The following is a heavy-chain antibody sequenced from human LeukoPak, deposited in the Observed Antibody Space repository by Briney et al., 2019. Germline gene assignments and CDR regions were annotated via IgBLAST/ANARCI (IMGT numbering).Heavy chain of an antibody. CDR2: MSYDGINE. V-gene: IGHV3-30*03. Sequence: PGGSLRLSCAASGFTFSSNSMNWVRQAPGKGLEWVAVMSYDGINEYYADSVKGRFTISRDNSKDTLYLQMNTLRPEDTAVYYCARGGWRAAVAGSVYHYWGQGTLVTVSS. D-gene: IGHD6-19*01. J-gene: IGHJ4*02. CDR1: GFTFSSNS. CDR3: ARGGWRAAVAGSVYHY.